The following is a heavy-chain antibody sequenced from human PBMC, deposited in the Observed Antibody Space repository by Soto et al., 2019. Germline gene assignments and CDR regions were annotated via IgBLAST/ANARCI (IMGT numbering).Heavy chain of an antibody. CDR2: ISYDGSNK. V-gene: IGHV3-30*18. J-gene: IGHJ4*02. CDR1: GFTFSSYG. D-gene: IGHD6-19*01. CDR3: AKENRVVAVAGIQDF. Sequence: GGSLRLSCAASGFTFSSYGMHWVRQAPGKGLEWVAVISYDGSNKYYADSVKGRFTISRDNSKNTLFLQMNSLGADDTAVYYCAKENRVVAVAGIQDFWGQGAIVTVYS.